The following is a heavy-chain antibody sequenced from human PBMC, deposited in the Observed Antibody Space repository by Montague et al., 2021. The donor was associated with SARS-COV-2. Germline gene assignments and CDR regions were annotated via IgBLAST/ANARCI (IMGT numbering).Heavy chain of an antibody. V-gene: IGHV4-34*01. D-gene: IGHD3-22*01. CDR3: ARGRQHFNMIVVVMTGGEYCLDS. CDR1: GGSFSDYF. CDR2: INHRGTS. J-gene: IGHJ4*02. Sequence: SETLSLTCAVYGGSFSDYFWTWIRQPPGKGLEWIGEINHRGTSNYNPSLKSRVSISVDTSKNQFSLYLGSVTAADTAVYYCARGRQHFNMIVVVMTGGEYCLDSWGQGTLVTVSS.